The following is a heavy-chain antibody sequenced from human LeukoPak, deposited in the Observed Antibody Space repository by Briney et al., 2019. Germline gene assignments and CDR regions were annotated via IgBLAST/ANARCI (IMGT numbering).Heavy chain of an antibody. CDR3: ARGDRCSGGSCPLAWFDP. Sequence: SVKVSCKASGCTFSSYAISWVRQAPGQGREWMGGIIPILGTANYAQKFQGRVTITADKSTSTAYMELSSLRSGDTAVYYFARGDRCSGGSCPLAWFDPWGQGTPVTVSS. J-gene: IGHJ5*02. CDR2: IIPILGTA. CDR1: GCTFSSYA. V-gene: IGHV1-69*06. D-gene: IGHD2-15*01.